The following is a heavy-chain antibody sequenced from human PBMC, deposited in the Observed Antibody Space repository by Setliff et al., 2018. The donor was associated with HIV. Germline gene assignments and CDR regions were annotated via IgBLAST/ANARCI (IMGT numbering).Heavy chain of an antibody. Sequence: PSETLSLTCTVADGSISTGSYYWSWVRQPAGRGLEWIGRIYTSWSTNYNPSLKSRVTMSVDTSKNQFSLNLTSVTAADTAVYYCARGRFVGFDYWGQGTLGTVSS. D-gene: IGHD3-16*02. V-gene: IGHV4-61*02. CDR2: IYTSWST. CDR3: ARGRFVGFDY. J-gene: IGHJ4*02. CDR1: DGSISTGSYY.